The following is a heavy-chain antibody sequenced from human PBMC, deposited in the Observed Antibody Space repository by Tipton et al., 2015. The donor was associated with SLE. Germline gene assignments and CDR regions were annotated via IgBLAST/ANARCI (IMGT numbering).Heavy chain of an antibody. Sequence: QLVQSGAEVKKPGASVKVSCKASGYTFTGYYIHWVRQAPGQGLEWMGRIDPNSDGTNYAQTFQGRVTMTRDTSISTASMELSGLRSDDTAVYYCARGYSSSPVDAFDIWGQGTMVTVSS. CDR2: IDPNSDGT. D-gene: IGHD6-13*01. V-gene: IGHV1-2*06. J-gene: IGHJ3*02. CDR3: ARGYSSSPVDAFDI. CDR1: GYTFTGYY.